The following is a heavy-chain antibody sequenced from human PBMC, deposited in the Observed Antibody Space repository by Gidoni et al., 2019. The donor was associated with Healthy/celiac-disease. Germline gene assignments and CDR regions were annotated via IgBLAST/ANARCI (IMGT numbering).Heavy chain of an antibody. Sequence: EVQLVESGGGLVKPGGSLRLSCAASGFTFSSYGMNWVRQAPGKGLEWVSSISSSSSYIYYADSVKVRFTISRDNAKNSLYLQMNSLRAEDTAVYYCAGGGYSYGCDYWGQGTLVTVSS. J-gene: IGHJ4*02. V-gene: IGHV3-21*01. D-gene: IGHD5-18*01. CDR2: ISSSSSYI. CDR3: AGGGYSYGCDY. CDR1: GFTFSSYG.